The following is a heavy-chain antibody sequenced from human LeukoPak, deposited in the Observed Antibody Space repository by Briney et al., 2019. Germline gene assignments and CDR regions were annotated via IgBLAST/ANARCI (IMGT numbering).Heavy chain of an antibody. CDR3: AKTRDYDILTGIDY. Sequence: GGSLRLSCVASGFTFTHYAMTWVRQVPGKGLEWVSTLSGSGSHTYYADSVKGRFSISRDNSNNTLFLQMRNLRVDDTALYYCAKTRDYDILTGIDYWGQGTLVTVSS. J-gene: IGHJ4*02. CDR2: LSGSGSHT. V-gene: IGHV3-23*01. CDR1: GFTFTHYA. D-gene: IGHD3-9*01.